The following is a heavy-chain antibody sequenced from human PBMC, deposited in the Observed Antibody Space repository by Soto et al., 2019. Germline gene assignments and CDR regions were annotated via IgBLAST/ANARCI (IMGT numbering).Heavy chain of an antibody. Sequence: SETLSLTCGIYGGSFSANYWSWIRQSPGKGLEWLGEINHAGSTDYNPSLKSRVTISADTSKNQFSLNLTSVTAADTAVYYCATLGFFSVWGQGTPVTVSS. D-gene: IGHD7-27*01. V-gene: IGHV4-34*01. CDR2: INHAGST. CDR3: ATLGFFSV. J-gene: IGHJ4*02. CDR1: GGSFSANY.